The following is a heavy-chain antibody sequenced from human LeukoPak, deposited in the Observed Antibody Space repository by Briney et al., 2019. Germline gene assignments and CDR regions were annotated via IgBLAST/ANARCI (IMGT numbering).Heavy chain of an antibody. D-gene: IGHD5-24*01. CDR3: ARALDGYNYDY. Sequence: GGSLRLSCAASGFTVSSNYMSWVRQAPGKGLEWVSVIYSGGSTYYADSVKGRFTISRDNSKNTLYLQMNSLRAEDTAVYYCARALDGYNYDYWGQGALVTVSS. CDR2: IYSGGST. V-gene: IGHV3-53*01. J-gene: IGHJ4*02. CDR1: GFTVSSNY.